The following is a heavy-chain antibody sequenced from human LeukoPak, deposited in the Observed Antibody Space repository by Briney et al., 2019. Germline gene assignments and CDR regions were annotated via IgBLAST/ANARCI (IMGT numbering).Heavy chain of an antibody. Sequence: SGGSLRLSCAASGFTFSSYEMNWVRQAPGKGLEWVSYISSSDSTIYYADFVKGRFTISRDNAKNSLYLQMNSLTAEDTAIYYCARDSGISRYYFDYWGQGTLVTVSS. CDR2: ISSSDSTI. CDR1: GFTFSSYE. V-gene: IGHV3-48*03. CDR3: ARDSGISRYYFDY. D-gene: IGHD3-10*01. J-gene: IGHJ4*02.